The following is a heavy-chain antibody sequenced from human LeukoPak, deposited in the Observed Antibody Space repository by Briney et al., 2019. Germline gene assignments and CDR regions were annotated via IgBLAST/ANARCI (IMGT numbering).Heavy chain of an antibody. Sequence: GGSLRLSCAASGFTFTNYAMTWVRQAPGKGLEWVSALSDSGDSTYYATSVRGRFTISRDNSKNTLYLQMNSLRAEDTAVYYCAKDWGVGAEYYFDYWGQGTLVTVSS. D-gene: IGHD1-26*01. J-gene: IGHJ4*02. CDR2: LSDSGDST. V-gene: IGHV3-23*01. CDR1: GFTFTNYA. CDR3: AKDWGVGAEYYFDY.